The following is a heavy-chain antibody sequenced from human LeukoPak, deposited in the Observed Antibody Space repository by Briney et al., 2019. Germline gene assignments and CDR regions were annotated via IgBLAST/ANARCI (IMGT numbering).Heavy chain of an antibody. CDR1: GFTFSSYW. D-gene: IGHD1-26*01. CDR3: ARRRGSYFDAFDI. CDR2: IKQDGSEK. Sequence: GGSLRLSCAASGFTFSSYWMSWVRQAPGKGLEWVANIKQDGSEKYYVDSVKGRFTISRDNAKNSLYLQMNSLRAEDTAVYYCARRRGSYFDAFDIWGQGTMVTVSS. J-gene: IGHJ3*02. V-gene: IGHV3-7*01.